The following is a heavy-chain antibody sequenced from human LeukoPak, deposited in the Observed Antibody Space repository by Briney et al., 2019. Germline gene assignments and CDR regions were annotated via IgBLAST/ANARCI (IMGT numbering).Heavy chain of an antibody. CDR3: ARDSTSVGAFDP. V-gene: IGHV3-11*01. Sequence: PGGSLRLSCAASGFTFSDYYMSWIRQAPGKGLERVSYISSSGSTKYYADSVKGRFTVSRDNAKNSLDLQMNSLRADDTAVYYCARDSTSVGAFDPWGQGALVTVSS. J-gene: IGHJ5*02. CDR1: GFTFSDYY. CDR2: ISSSGSTK.